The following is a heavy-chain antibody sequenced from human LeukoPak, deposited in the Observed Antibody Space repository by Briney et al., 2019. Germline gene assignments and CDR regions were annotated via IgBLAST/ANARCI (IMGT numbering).Heavy chain of an antibody. V-gene: IGHV3-30*02. J-gene: IGHJ3*02. CDR3: AKDRRITIFGVVIRPDAFDI. CDR1: GFTFSSYG. D-gene: IGHD3-3*01. CDR2: IRYDGSNK. Sequence: EGSLRLSCAASGFTFSSYGMHWVRQAPGKGLEWVAFIRYDGSNKYYADSVKGRFTISRDNSENTLYLQMNSLRAEDTAVYYCAKDRRITIFGVVIRPDAFDIWGQGTMVTVSS.